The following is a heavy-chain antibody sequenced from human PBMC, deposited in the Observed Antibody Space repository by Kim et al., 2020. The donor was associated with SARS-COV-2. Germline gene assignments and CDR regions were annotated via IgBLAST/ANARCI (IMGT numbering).Heavy chain of an antibody. V-gene: IGHV3-9*01. CDR2: ISWNSGSI. CDR3: AKLGYCSSTSCYVSQDEYSYYGMDV. D-gene: IGHD2-2*01. Sequence: GGSLRLSCAASGFTFDDYAMHWVRQAPGKGLEWVSGISWNSGSIGYADSVKGRFTISRDNAKNSLYLQMNSLRAEDTALYYCAKLGYCSSTSCYVSQDEYSYYGMDVWGQGTTVTVSS. J-gene: IGHJ6*02. CDR1: GFTFDDYA.